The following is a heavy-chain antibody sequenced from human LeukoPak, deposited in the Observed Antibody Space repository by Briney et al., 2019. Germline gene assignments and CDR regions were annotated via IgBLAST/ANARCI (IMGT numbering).Heavy chain of an antibody. CDR3: ARVLEYYYGSGSYFYYFDY. D-gene: IGHD3-10*01. CDR2: ISAYNGNT. V-gene: IGHV1-18*01. J-gene: IGHJ4*02. Sequence: ASVKVSCKASGYTFTSYGISWVRQAPGQGLEWMGWISAYNGNTNYAQKLQGRVTMTTDTSTSTAYMELRSLRSDDTAVYYCARVLEYYYGSGSYFYYFDYWGQGTLVTVSS. CDR1: GYTFTSYG.